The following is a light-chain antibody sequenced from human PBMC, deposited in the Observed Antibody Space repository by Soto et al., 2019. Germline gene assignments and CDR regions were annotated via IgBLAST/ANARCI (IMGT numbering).Light chain of an antibody. J-gene: IGKJ1*01. CDR3: QQSYTVSWT. Sequence: DIQMTQSPSTLSASVGDRVTITCRASQSISSWLAWYQQKPGKAPKFLIYSASSLQSGVPSRFGGSGSGTDFALTISSLQPEDFATYYCQQSYTVSWTFGQGTKVDIK. CDR1: QSISSW. CDR2: SAS. V-gene: IGKV1-39*01.